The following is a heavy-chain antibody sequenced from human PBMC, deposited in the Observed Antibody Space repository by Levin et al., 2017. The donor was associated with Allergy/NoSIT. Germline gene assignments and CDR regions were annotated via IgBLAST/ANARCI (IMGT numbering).Heavy chain of an antibody. Sequence: GGSLRLSCAASGFPFSDFNMNWVRQAPGKGLEWLSYIRSSSSTIDYADSVKGRFTVSRDNAKNLLYLHMSNLRVEDTAVYYCAREMSSRTYYYYGMDVWGQGTTVTVSS. D-gene: IGHD1-7*01. CDR3: AREMSSRTYYYYGMDV. J-gene: IGHJ6*02. V-gene: IGHV3-48*01. CDR1: GFPFSDFN. CDR2: IRSSSSTI.